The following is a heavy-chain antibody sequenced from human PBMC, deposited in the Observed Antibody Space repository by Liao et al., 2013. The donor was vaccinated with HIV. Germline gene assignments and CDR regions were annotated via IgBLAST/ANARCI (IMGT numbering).Heavy chain of an antibody. D-gene: IGHD5-18*01. Sequence: QLQLQESGSGLVKPSQTLSLTCAVSGGSISSGGYSWSWIRQPPGKGLEWIGYIYYSGSTYYNPSLESRITISVDTSKNQFSLKLSSVTAADTAVYYCARRIHGRDWYFDLWGRGTLVTVSS. CDR2: IYYSGST. CDR3: ARRIHGRDWYFDL. J-gene: IGHJ2*01. CDR1: GGSISSGGYS. V-gene: IGHV4-30-2*05.